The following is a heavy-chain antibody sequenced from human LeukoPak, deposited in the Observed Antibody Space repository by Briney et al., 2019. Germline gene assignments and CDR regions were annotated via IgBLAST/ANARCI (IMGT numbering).Heavy chain of an antibody. Sequence: PGGSLRLSCAASGFTFSSYGMHWVRQAPGKGLEWVAFIRYDGSNKYYADSVKGRFTISRDNSKNTLYLQMNSLRAEDTAVYYGARMNYVSSGWGAPFDYWGQGTLVTVS. D-gene: IGHD1-7*01. CDR2: IRYDGSNK. CDR1: GFTFSSYG. J-gene: IGHJ4*02. CDR3: ARMNYVSSGWGAPFDY. V-gene: IGHV3-30*02.